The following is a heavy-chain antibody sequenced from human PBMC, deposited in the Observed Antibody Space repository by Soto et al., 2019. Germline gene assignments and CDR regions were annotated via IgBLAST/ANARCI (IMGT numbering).Heavy chain of an antibody. CDR2: TSYDGSDK. CDR3: ARWGTTGGLDV. J-gene: IGHJ1*01. Sequence: QVQLVESGGGVVQPGTSLRVSCVGSGFTFRSYVIHWVRQAPGKGLEWVALTSYDGSDKYYGDSVRGRFTISRDNSRNTVDLQMDSLRIEDKALYYCARWGTTGGLDVWGQGTLVSVS. CDR1: GFTFRSYV. D-gene: IGHD3-16*01. V-gene: IGHV3-30*19.